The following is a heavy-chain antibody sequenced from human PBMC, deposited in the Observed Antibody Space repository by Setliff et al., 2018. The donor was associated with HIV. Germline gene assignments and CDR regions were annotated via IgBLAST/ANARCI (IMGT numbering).Heavy chain of an antibody. CDR3: ARSPSYRSSWEYYFDY. CDR2: MHTSGST. D-gene: IGHD6-13*01. V-gene: IGHV4-61*02. CDR1: GGSISFGCYY. Sequence: SETLSLTCTVSGGSISFGCYYWSWIRQPAGKGLEWIGRMHTSGSTSYSPSLKSRVTISIDTSKNQFSLELTSLIAADTAVYYCARSPSYRSSWEYYFDYWGQGILVTVSS. J-gene: IGHJ4*02.